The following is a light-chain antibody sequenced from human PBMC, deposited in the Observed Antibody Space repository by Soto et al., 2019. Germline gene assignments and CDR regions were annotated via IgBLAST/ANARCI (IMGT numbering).Light chain of an antibody. CDR2: EVS. CDR3: SSYTSSSHFV. Sequence: QSVLTQPASVSGSPGQSITISCTGTSSDVGGYNCVSWHQQHPGKAPKLMIYEVSDRPSGVSNRFSGSKSGNTASLTISGLQAEDEADYFCSSYTSSSHFVFGNGTKVTVL. CDR1: SSDVGGYNC. J-gene: IGLJ1*01. V-gene: IGLV2-14*01.